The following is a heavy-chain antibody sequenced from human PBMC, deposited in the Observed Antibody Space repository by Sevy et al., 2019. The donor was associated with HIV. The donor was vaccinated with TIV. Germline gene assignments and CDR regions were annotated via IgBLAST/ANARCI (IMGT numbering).Heavy chain of an antibody. V-gene: IGHV3-23*01. Sequence: GGSLRLSCAASGFTFSSYAMSWVRQAPGKGLEWVSAISGSGGSTYYADSVKGRFTISRDNSKNTLYLQMNSLRAEDTAVYYSAKDRSSDWYVLTFDYWGQGTLVTVSS. CDR2: ISGSGGST. CDR1: GFTFSSYA. J-gene: IGHJ4*02. D-gene: IGHD6-19*01. CDR3: AKDRSSDWYVLTFDY.